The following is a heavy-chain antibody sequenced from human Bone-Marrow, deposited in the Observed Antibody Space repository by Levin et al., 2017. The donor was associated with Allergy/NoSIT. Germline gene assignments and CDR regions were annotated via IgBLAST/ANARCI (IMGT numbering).Heavy chain of an antibody. V-gene: IGHV4-31*03. Sequence: SQTLSLTCTVSGGSISSGGNSWSWIRQHPGKGLEWIGYMYYNVNTYYNPSLKSRVTISVDTSKDHFSLKLSSVTAADTAVYYCARDRRGVFDYWGQGILVTVSS. CDR1: GGSISSGGNS. D-gene: IGHD3-10*01. CDR3: ARDRRGVFDY. CDR2: MYYNVNT. J-gene: IGHJ4*02.